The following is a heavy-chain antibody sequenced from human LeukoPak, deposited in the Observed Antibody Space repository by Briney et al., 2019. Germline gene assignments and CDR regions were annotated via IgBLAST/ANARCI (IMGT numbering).Heavy chain of an antibody. CDR1: GYTFTGYY. Sequence: ASVTVSCKASGYTFTGYYMHWVRQAPGQGLEWMGWINPNSGGTNYAQKFQGRVTMTRDTSISTAYMELSRLRSDDTAVYYCARDLGYSGSLYYFDYWGQGTLVTVSS. D-gene: IGHD1-26*01. CDR2: INPNSGGT. V-gene: IGHV1-2*02. J-gene: IGHJ4*02. CDR3: ARDLGYSGSLYYFDY.